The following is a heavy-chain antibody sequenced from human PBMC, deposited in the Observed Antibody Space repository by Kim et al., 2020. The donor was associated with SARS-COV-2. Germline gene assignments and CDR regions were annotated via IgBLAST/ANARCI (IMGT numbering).Heavy chain of an antibody. J-gene: IGHJ6*02. D-gene: IGHD3-10*01. Sequence: ASVKVSCKASGYTFTSYAMHWVRQAPGQRLEWMGWINAGNGNTKYSQKFQGRVTITRDTSASTAYMELSSLRSEDTAVYYCARDYYGSGSTPLYYYYGMDVWGQGTTVTVSS. CDR2: INAGNGNT. CDR3: ARDYYGSGSTPLYYYYGMDV. V-gene: IGHV1-3*01. CDR1: GYTFTSYA.